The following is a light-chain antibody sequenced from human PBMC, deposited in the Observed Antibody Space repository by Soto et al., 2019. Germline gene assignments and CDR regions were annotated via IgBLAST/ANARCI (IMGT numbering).Light chain of an antibody. CDR3: QQLNNYPRT. CDR1: QDINIY. V-gene: IGKV1-33*01. J-gene: IGKJ4*01. Sequence: DIQMTQSPSSLSASLGDSVTISCQASQDINIYLNWYQQKPGTAPKLLTYDASNLQTGVPLRFNASGSGTRFNFTITCLHPEDFATYYCQQLNNYPRTVGGGTKV. CDR2: DAS.